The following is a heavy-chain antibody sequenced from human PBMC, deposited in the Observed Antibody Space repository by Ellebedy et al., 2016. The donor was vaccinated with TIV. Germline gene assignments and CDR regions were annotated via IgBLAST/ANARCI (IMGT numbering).Heavy chain of an antibody. CDR3: AKDHGSSGWPAFDY. D-gene: IGHD6-19*01. CDR2: INNRGNI. CDR1: GFTVGRYA. J-gene: IGHJ4*01. V-gene: IGHV3-23*01. Sequence: GESLKISCAASGFTVGRYAMSWVRQAPGKGLEWVSSINNRGNIYDAGSARGRFTISRDDSTNTPFLEMNSLRVEDTAMYYCAKDHGSSGWPAFDYWGHGVLVTVSS.